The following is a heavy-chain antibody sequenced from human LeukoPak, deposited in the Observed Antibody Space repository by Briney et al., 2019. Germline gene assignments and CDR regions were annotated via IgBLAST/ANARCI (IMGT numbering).Heavy chain of an antibody. CDR1: QFTFRNYE. CDR3: ARDVHTTPDY. D-gene: IGHD5-18*01. V-gene: IGHV3-48*03. CDR2: TGSSTI. Sequence: PGGSLRLSCTTSQFTFRNYEVNWVRQAPGKGLEWISFTGSSTIQYADSVKGRFTISRDNSKNTLYLQMNSLRAEDTAVYYCARDVHTTPDYWGQGTLVTVSS. J-gene: IGHJ4*02.